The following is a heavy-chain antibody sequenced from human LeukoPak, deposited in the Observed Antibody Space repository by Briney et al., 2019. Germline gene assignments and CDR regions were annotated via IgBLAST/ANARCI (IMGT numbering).Heavy chain of an antibody. J-gene: IGHJ3*02. CDR3: ARGVAMAGGDAFDI. CDR2: IYYSGST. Sequence: SETLSLTCTVSGGSISSYYWSWIRQPPGKGLEWIGYIYYSGSTNYNPSLKSRVTISVDTSKNQFSLKLSSVTAADTAVYYCARGVAMAGGDAFDIWGQGTMVTVSS. D-gene: IGHD6-19*01. V-gene: IGHV4-59*01. CDR1: GGSISSYY.